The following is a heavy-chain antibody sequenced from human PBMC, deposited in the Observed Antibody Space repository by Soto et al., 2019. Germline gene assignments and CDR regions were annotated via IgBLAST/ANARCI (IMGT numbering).Heavy chain of an antibody. CDR3: AKAPAYGYYPSYYFDY. V-gene: IGHV3-23*01. D-gene: IGHD3-22*01. CDR1: GFTFSSYA. J-gene: IGHJ4*02. CDR2: ISGSGGST. Sequence: EVQLLESGGGLVQPGGSLRLSCAASGFTFSSYAMSWVRQAPGKGLEWVSAISGSGGSTYYGDSVKGRFTISRDNSKNNLDRQTDSLRAEDTAVYYCAKAPAYGYYPSYYFDYRGQGTLVTVSS.